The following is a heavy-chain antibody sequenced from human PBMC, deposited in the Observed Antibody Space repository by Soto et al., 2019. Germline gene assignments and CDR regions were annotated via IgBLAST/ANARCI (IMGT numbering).Heavy chain of an antibody. D-gene: IGHD6-6*01. J-gene: IGHJ3*02. Sequence: ASVKVSCKASGYTFTSYYMRWVRQAPGQGLEWMGIINPSGGSTSYAQKFQGRVTMTRDTSTSTVYMELSSLRSEDTAVYYCAREIGVMGIAARPGRGAFDIWGQGTMVTVSS. CDR1: GYTFTSYY. CDR3: AREIGVMGIAARPGRGAFDI. CDR2: INPSGGST. V-gene: IGHV1-46*01.